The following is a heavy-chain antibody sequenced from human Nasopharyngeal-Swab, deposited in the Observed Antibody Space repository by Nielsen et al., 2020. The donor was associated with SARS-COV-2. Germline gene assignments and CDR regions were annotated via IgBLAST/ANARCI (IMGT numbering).Heavy chain of an antibody. CDR1: GIFVSGNY. D-gene: IGHD3-3*01. J-gene: IGHJ3*01. CDR3: ASPVFGVVSDAFDL. CDR2: VYSGGST. Sequence: GESLKISCAASGIFVSGNYMNWVRQAPGMGLEWVSVVYSGGSTFYADSVKVRFTISRDNSKNTLYLQMNNLRPEDTAMYYCASPVFGVVSDAFDLWGQGTMVTVSS. V-gene: IGHV3-53*01.